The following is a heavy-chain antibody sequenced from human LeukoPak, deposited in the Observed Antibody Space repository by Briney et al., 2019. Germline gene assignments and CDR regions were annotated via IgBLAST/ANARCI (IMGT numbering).Heavy chain of an antibody. Sequence: GGSLRLSCAASGFTFSTYYMDWVRQAPGKGLEWVSFITGSSSYIYYTDSVKGRFTISRDNAKNSLFLHMNSLRDEDTAVYYCASGFSSSPYFDYRGQGTLVTVSS. D-gene: IGHD6-6*01. CDR1: GFTFSTYY. CDR3: ASGFSSSPYFDY. V-gene: IGHV3-21*01. J-gene: IGHJ4*02. CDR2: ITGSSSYI.